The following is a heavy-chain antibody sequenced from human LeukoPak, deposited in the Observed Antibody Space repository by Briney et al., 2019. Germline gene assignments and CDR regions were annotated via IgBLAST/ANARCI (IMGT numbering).Heavy chain of an antibody. D-gene: IGHD3-9*01. J-gene: IGHJ4*02. CDR3: AKDRDILTGYLDY. CDR1: GFXFSRYG. V-gene: IGHV3-30*18. Sequence: PGRSLRLSCAASGFXFSRYGMHWVRQAPGKGLEWVAVISYDGSNKYYVDSVKGRFTISKDNSKNTLYLQMNSLRAEDTAVYYCAKDRDILTGYLDYWGQGTLVTVSS. CDR2: ISYDGSNK.